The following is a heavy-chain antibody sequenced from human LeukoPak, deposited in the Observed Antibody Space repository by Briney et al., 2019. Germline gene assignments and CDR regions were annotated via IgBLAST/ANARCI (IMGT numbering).Heavy chain of an antibody. CDR2: IYSGGST. V-gene: IGHV3-66*04. CDR3: ARRTRGGSCDY. J-gene: IGHJ4*02. D-gene: IGHD2-15*01. CDR1: GFNFDNFA. Sequence: GGSLRLSCVVSGFNFDNFAMHWVRQPLGKGLEWVAVIYSGGSTYYADSVKGRFTISRDNSKNTLYLQMNSLRAEDTAVYYCARRTRGGSCDYWGQGTLVTVSS.